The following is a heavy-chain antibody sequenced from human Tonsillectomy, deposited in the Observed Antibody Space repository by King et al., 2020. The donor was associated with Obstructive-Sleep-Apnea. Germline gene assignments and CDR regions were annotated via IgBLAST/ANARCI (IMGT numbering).Heavy chain of an antibody. J-gene: IGHJ4*02. CDR3: ARHKVRAIFHY. CDR1: GGSISRYY. Sequence: QLQESGPGLVKHSETLSLTCTVSGGSISRYYWSWIRQMPGKGLEWIGYVYYSGGTNYNPPPKSRVTISVDTSKNQFSLKLSSVTAADTAGYYCARHKVRAIFHYWGQGTLVTVSS. V-gene: IGHV4-59*08. D-gene: IGHD3-10*01. CDR2: VYYSGGT.